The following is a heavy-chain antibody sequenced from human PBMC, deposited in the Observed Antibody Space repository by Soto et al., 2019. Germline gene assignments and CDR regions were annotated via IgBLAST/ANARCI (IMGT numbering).Heavy chain of an antibody. V-gene: IGHV1-46*01. CDR2: INPSGGST. D-gene: IGHD6-13*01. Sequence: ASVKVCCKASGYTFTSYYMHWVRQDPGQGLEWMGIINPSGGSTSYAQKFQGRVTMTRDTSTSTVYMELSSLRSEDTAVYYCARDMVWDGYSSPKTPFDIWGQGTMVTVSS. CDR3: ARDMVWDGYSSPKTPFDI. J-gene: IGHJ3*02. CDR1: GYTFTSYY.